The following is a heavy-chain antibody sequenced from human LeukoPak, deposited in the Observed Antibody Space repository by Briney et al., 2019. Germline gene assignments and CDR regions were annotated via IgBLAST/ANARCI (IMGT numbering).Heavy chain of an antibody. D-gene: IGHD3-22*01. Sequence: GASVKVSCKASGYTFTGYYMHWVRQAPGQGLEWMGWINPNSGGTIYAQKFQGWVTMTRDTSISTAYMELSRLRSDDTAVYYCARARDSTGYYGFDYWGQGTLVTVSS. J-gene: IGHJ4*02. V-gene: IGHV1-2*04. CDR2: INPNSGGT. CDR3: ARARDSTGYYGFDY. CDR1: GYTFTGYY.